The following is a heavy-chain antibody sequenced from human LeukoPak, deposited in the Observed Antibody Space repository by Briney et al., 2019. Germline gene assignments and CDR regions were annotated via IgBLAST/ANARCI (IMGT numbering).Heavy chain of an antibody. V-gene: IGHV3-21*01. D-gene: IGHD5-24*01. Sequence: PGGSLRLSCAASGFTFSSYSMNWVRQAPGKGLEWVSSISSSSSYIYYADSVKGRFTISRDNAKNSLYLQMNSLRAEDTAVYYCASLTYNSRAPQFLWGQGTMVTVSS. J-gene: IGHJ3*01. CDR3: ASLTYNSRAPQFL. CDR2: ISSSSSYI. CDR1: GFTFSSYS.